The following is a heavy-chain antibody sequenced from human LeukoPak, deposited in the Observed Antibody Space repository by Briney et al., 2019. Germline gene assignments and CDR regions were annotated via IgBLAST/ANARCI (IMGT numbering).Heavy chain of an antibody. V-gene: IGHV4-38-2*02. CDR3: ARADLHNYYDSSGYYHQPHEFDY. CDR1: GYSISSGYY. Sequence: PSETLSLTCTVSGYSISSGYYWGWIRQPPGKGLEWIGSIYYSGSTYYNPSLKSRVTISVDTSKNQFSLKLSSVTAADTAVYYCARADLHNYYDSSGYYHQPHEFDYWGQGTLVTVSS. J-gene: IGHJ4*02. D-gene: IGHD3-22*01. CDR2: IYYSGST.